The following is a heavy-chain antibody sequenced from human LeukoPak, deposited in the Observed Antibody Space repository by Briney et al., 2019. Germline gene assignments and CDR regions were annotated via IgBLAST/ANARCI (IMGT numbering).Heavy chain of an antibody. J-gene: IGHJ5*02. CDR1: GGSISSHY. CDR3: ARGYYGSGGPGRFDP. D-gene: IGHD3-10*01. Sequence: SETLSLTCTVSGGSISSHYWSWIRQPPGKRLEWIGCISYSGSTNYNPSLKSRVTISVDKSKNQFSLKLSSVTAADTAVYYCARGYYGSGGPGRFDPWGQGTLVTVSS. V-gene: IGHV4-59*11. CDR2: ISYSGST.